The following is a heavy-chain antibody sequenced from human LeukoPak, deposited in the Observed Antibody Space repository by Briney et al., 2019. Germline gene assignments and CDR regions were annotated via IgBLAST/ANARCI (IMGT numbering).Heavy chain of an antibody. V-gene: IGHV1-46*01. CDR2: INPSGGST. CDR3: AREGFPPKISDFWSGLGPYYYYGMDV. D-gene: IGHD3-3*01. CDR1: GYTFTSYY. Sequence: ASVKVSCKASGYTFTSYYMHWVRQAPGQGLEWMGIINPSGGSTSYTQKFQGRVTMARDTSTSTVYMELSSLRSEDTAVYYCAREGFPPKISDFWSGLGPYYYYGMDVWGQGTTVTVSS. J-gene: IGHJ6*02.